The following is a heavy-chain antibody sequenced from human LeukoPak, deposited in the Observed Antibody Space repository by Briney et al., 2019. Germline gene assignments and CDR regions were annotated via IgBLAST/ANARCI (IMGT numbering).Heavy chain of an antibody. CDR2: IYISGST. CDR1: GRSISIYY. D-gene: IGHD3-10*01. Sequence: PSETLSLTCTVSGRSISIYYWSWIRHPPGKGLEWIGFIYISGSTNSNPSLKSGVTISVATTKNHISLKQRSMTAADTAVYYCSRGRGFGELLPYFDYWGQGTLVTVSS. J-gene: IGHJ4*02. CDR3: SRGRGFGELLPYFDY. V-gene: IGHV4-59*01.